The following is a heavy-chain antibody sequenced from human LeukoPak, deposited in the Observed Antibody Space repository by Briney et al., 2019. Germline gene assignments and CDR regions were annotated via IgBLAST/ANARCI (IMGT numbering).Heavy chain of an antibody. CDR3: AKEEWLGKMNFFDY. CDR2: IRYDESNK. J-gene: IGHJ4*02. V-gene: IGHV3-30*02. Sequence: GGSLRLSCAASGFTFSRYGMHWVRQAPGKGLEWVAFIRYDESNKFYADSVKGRFTVSRDNSKNTLYLQMNSLRAEDTAVYFCAKEEWLGKMNFFDYWGQGTLVTVSS. CDR1: GFTFSRYG. D-gene: IGHD6-19*01.